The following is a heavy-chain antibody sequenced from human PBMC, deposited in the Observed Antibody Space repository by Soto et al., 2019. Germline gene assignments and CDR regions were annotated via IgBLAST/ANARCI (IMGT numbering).Heavy chain of an antibody. J-gene: IGHJ4*02. CDR1: GGSFSGYY. CDR2: INHSGST. Sequence: QVQLQQWGAGLLKPSETLSLTCAVYGGSFSGYYWSWIRQPPGKGLEWIGEINHSGSTNYNPSLKSRVTISVDTSKNQFSLKLRSVTAADTAVYYCARNVVGEQQLVTVDYWGQGTLVTVSS. D-gene: IGHD6-13*01. CDR3: ARNVVGEQQLVTVDY. V-gene: IGHV4-34*01.